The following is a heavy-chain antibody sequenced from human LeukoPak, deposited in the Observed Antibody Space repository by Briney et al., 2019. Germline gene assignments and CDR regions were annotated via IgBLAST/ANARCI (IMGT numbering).Heavy chain of an antibody. CDR1: AYIFTSYD. CDR2: MNPNSGNT. V-gene: IGHV1-8*02. Sequence: ASVKVSCKASAYIFTSYDINWVRQATAQGLEWMGWMNPNSGNTGYAQKFQGRVTMTRSTSISTAYMELSSLRFEDTAVYYCTRSVRNGHIDYWGQGTLVTVSS. CDR3: TRSVRNGHIDY. D-gene: IGHD2-21*01. J-gene: IGHJ4*02.